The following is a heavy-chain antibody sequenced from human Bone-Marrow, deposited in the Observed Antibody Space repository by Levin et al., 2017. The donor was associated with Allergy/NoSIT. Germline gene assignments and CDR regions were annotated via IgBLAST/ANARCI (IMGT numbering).Heavy chain of an antibody. D-gene: IGHD5-24*01. V-gene: IGHV3-30*18. CDR3: AKDAKEMAPIIDYLYGMDV. Sequence: RAGGSLRLSCAASGFIFSTYGMHWVRQAPGKGLEWVAVLSYDGINKYYADSVKGRFTISRDNSKNTLYLQMNSLRADDTAVYCCAKDAKEMAPIIDYLYGMDVWGQGTTVTVSS. J-gene: IGHJ6*02. CDR1: GFIFSTYG. CDR2: LSYDGINK.